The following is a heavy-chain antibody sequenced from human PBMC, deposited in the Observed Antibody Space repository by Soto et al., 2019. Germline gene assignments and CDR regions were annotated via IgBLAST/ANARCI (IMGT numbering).Heavy chain of an antibody. CDR1: GGSISSYY. V-gene: IGHV4-59*08. Sequence: SETLSLTCTVSGGSISSYYWSWIRQPPGKGLEWIGYIYYSGSTNYNPSLKSRVTISVDTSKNQFSLKLSSVTAADTAVYYCARHKPTSFVVVPAAGFDYWGQGTLVTVSS. J-gene: IGHJ4*02. CDR2: IYYSGST. CDR3: ARHKPTSFVVVPAAGFDY. D-gene: IGHD2-2*01.